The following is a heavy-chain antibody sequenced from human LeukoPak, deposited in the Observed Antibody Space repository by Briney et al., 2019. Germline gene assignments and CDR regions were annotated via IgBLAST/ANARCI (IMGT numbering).Heavy chain of an antibody. V-gene: IGHV1-69*13. CDR3: ARADMSSDYTPNDY. CDR2: IIPIFGTA. D-gene: IGHD3-3*01. Sequence: GASVKVSCEASGGTFSSYAISWVRQAPGQGLEWMGGIIPIFGTANYAQKFQGRVTITADESTSTAYMELSSLRSEDTAVYYCARADMSSDYTPNDYWGQGTLVTVSS. CDR1: GGTFSSYA. J-gene: IGHJ4*02.